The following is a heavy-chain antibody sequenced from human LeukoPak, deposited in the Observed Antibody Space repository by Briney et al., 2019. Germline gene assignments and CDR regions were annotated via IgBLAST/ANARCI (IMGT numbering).Heavy chain of an antibody. CDR2: ISASGDTI. V-gene: IGHV3-11*04. J-gene: IGHJ4*02. D-gene: IGHD1-26*01. CDR3: ARDPSWEILSYFDY. CDR1: GFTFRNYY. Sequence: AGGSLRLSCAASGFTFRNYYMTWIRQAPGKGLEWVSDISASGDTIYYGDSVRGRCTISRDNAKNSLYLDMNTLKAEDTAVYYCARDPSWEILSYFDYWGQGTLVTVSS.